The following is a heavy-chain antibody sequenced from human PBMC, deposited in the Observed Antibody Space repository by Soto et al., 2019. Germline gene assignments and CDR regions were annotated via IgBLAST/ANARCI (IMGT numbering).Heavy chain of an antibody. CDR3: ARSPDQHYYYMDV. CDR2: IYYSGST. CDR1: GGSISSYY. J-gene: IGHJ6*03. V-gene: IGHV4-59*01. Sequence: SETLSLTCTVSGGSISSYYWSWIRQPPGKGLEWIGYIYYSGSTNYNPSLKSRVTISVDTSKNQFSLKLSSVTAADTAVYYCARSPDQHYYYMDVWGKGTTVTVSS.